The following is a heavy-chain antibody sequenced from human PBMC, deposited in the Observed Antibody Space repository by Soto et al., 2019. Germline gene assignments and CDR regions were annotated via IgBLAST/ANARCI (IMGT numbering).Heavy chain of an antibody. D-gene: IGHD3-22*01. Sequence: QVQLVQSGAEVKKPGSSVKVSCKASGGTFSSYAVSWVRQAPGQGLEWMGGIIPIFGTANYAQNFQGRVTITADESTSTAYMELSSLRSEDTAVYYCARDQLLRDYYDSSGYSPFDPWGQGTLVTVSS. CDR1: GGTFSSYA. J-gene: IGHJ5*02. CDR3: ARDQLLRDYYDSSGYSPFDP. CDR2: IIPIFGTA. V-gene: IGHV1-69*12.